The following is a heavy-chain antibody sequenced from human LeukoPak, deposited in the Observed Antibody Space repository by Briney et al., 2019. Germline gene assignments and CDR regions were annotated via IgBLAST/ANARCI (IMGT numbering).Heavy chain of an antibody. CDR2: IINDGNT. CDR3: AKRIITFDS. D-gene: IGHD3-22*01. Sequence: DWVSAIINDGNTYYADSVKGRFTISRDSSKNTLYLQMNSLRAEDTAMYYCAKRIITFDSWGQGTLVTVSS. V-gene: IGHV3-23*01. J-gene: IGHJ4*02.